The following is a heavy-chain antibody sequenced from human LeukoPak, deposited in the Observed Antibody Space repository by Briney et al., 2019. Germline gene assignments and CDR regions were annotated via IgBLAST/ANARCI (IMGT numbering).Heavy chain of an antibody. V-gene: IGHV4-34*01. Sequence: SETLSLTCAVYGGSFSGYYWSWIRQPPGKGLEWIGEINHSGSTNYNPSLKSRVTISVDTSKNQFSLKLSSVTAADTAVYYCARGSQWQTYTGYFDYWGQGTLVTVSS. J-gene: IGHJ4*02. CDR2: INHSGST. D-gene: IGHD6-19*01. CDR3: ARGSQWQTYTGYFDY. CDR1: GGSFSGYY.